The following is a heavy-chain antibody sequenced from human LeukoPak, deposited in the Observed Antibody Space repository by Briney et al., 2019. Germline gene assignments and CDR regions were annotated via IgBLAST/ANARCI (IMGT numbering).Heavy chain of an antibody. CDR3: ARGSSGNVLLWFGELYEFGGDYNWFDP. CDR1: GYTFTSYG. J-gene: IGHJ5*02. D-gene: IGHD3-10*01. Sequence: ASVKVSCKASGYTFTSYGISWVRQAPGQGLEWMGWISAYNGNTNYAQKLQGRVTMTTDTSTSTAYMELRSLRSDDTAVYYCARGSSGNVLLWFGELYEFGGDYNWFDPWGQGTLVTVSS. V-gene: IGHV1-18*01. CDR2: ISAYNGNT.